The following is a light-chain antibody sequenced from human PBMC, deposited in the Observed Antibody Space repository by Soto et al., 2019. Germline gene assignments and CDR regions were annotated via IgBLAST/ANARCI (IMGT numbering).Light chain of an antibody. CDR2: LGY. Sequence: DIVMTQSPLSLPVTPGEPASISCRSSQSLLHSNGYNYLDWYLQKPGQSPQLLIYLGYNRASRVPDRFSGSGSGTDFTLKISRVEAEDVRVYYCMQGVQTAFTFGPGTKVDIK. CDR1: QSLLHSNGYNY. J-gene: IGKJ3*01. CDR3: MQGVQTAFT. V-gene: IGKV2-28*01.